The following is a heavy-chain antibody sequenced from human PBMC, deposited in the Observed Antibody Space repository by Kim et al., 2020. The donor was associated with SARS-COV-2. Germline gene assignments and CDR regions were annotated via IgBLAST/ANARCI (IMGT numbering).Heavy chain of an antibody. D-gene: IGHD3-10*01. Sequence: NYNPSRKRRVTISVDTSKTRFSLKLSSVTAADTAVYYCARPQGRGSLGRWGQGTLVTVSS. CDR3: ARPQGRGSLGR. V-gene: IGHV4-34*01. J-gene: IGHJ4*02.